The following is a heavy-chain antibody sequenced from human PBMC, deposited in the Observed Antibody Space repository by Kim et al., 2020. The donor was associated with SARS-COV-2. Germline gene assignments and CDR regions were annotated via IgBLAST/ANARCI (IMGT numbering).Heavy chain of an antibody. D-gene: IGHD3-22*01. CDR3: AIQYYFDSSGYLDY. Sequence: YADSVKGRFTISRDNAKNTLYLQMNSLRAEDTAVYYCAIQYYFDSSGYLDYRGQGTLVTVTS. J-gene: IGHJ4*02. V-gene: IGHV3-74*01.